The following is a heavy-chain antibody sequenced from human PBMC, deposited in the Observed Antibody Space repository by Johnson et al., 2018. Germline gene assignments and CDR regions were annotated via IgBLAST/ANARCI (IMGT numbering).Heavy chain of an antibody. J-gene: IGHJ3*02. Sequence: VQLVETGAEVKKPGSSVKVSCKTSGDTFSSYTISWVRQAPGQGLEWMGRIIPILGIANYAQKFQGRVMITADKSTSTPFMELKSLRSEDTAVYYCARGILTGDDAFDIWGQGTMVTVSS. CDR1: GDTFSSYT. D-gene: IGHD7-27*01. CDR3: ARGILTGDDAFDI. CDR2: IIPILGIA. V-gene: IGHV1-69*09.